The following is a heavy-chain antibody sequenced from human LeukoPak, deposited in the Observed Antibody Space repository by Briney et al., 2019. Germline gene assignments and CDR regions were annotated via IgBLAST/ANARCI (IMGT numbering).Heavy chain of an antibody. V-gene: IGHV1-69*01. Sequence: XRXXRQAPGQGLEWMGGIIPIFGTANYAQKFQGRVTITADESTSTAYMELSSLRSEDTAVYYCARAPIVVVPSAKSWDYYYGMDVWGQGTTVTVSS. CDR3: ARAPIVVVPSAKSWDYYYGMDV. D-gene: IGHD2-2*01. CDR2: IIPIFGTA. J-gene: IGHJ6*02.